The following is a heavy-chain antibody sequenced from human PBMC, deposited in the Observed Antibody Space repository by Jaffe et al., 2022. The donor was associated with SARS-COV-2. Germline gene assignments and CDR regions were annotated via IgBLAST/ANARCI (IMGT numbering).Heavy chain of an antibody. Sequence: QVQLVESGGGVVQPGRSLRLSCAASGFTFSSYGMHWVRQAPGKGLEWVAVIWYDGSNKYYADSVKGRFTISRDNSKNTLYLQMNSLRAEDTAVYYCARVDMYYYDTPNGIYGMDVWGQGTTVTVSS. CDR1: GFTFSSYG. CDR3: ARVDMYYYDTPNGIYGMDV. V-gene: IGHV3-33*01. J-gene: IGHJ6*02. D-gene: IGHD3-22*01. CDR2: IWYDGSNK.